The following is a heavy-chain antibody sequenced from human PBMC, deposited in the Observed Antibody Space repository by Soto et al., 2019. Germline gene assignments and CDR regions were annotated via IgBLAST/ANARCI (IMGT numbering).Heavy chain of an antibody. CDR2: IYHSGST. CDR1: GGSISSGGYS. J-gene: IGHJ4*02. CDR3: ARTPYSFGLYFFDY. D-gene: IGHD5-18*01. Sequence: LSLTCAVSGGSISSGGYSWSWIRQPPGKGLEWIGYIYHSGSTYYNPSLKSRVTILVDTSKNQFSLKLRSVTAADAAVYYSARTPYSFGLYFFDYWAQGTLVTVSS. V-gene: IGHV4-30-2*01.